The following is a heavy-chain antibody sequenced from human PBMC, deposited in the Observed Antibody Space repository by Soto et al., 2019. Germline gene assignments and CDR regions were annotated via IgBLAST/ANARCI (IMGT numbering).Heavy chain of an antibody. Sequence: GGSLSLSCAASGFTFSDHFMSWVRQAPGKGLEWVSAISGSGGSTYYADSVKGRFTISRDNSKNTLYLQMNSLRAEDTAVYYCAKELGSSSGSYSDYWGQGTLVTVSS. V-gene: IGHV3-23*01. J-gene: IGHJ4*02. CDR1: GFTFSDHF. CDR2: ISGSGGST. D-gene: IGHD1-26*01. CDR3: AKELGSSSGSYSDY.